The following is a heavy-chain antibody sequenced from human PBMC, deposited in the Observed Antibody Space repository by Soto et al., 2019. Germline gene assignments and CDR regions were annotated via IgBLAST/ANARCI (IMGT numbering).Heavy chain of an antibody. D-gene: IGHD3-10*01. J-gene: IGHJ6*02. CDR1: GGSISSSSYY. CDR3: ARHGVASGSWSYRTIYGMDV. V-gene: IGHV4-39*01. CDR2: IYYSGST. Sequence: QLQLQESGPGLVKPSETLSLTCTVSGGSISSSSYYWGWIRQPPGKGLEWIGSIYYSGSTYYNPSLQSRITVSVDTSSNQFSLKLSSVTAADTSMSYCARHGVASGSWSYRTIYGMDVWCQGTTVTVSS.